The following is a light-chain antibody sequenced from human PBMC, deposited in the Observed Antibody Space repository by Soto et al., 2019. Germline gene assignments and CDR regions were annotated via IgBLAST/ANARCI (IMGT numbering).Light chain of an antibody. J-gene: IGKJ1*01. CDR1: QSVGSY. CDR2: VTS. CDR3: QQRGDWPPT. V-gene: IGKV3-11*01. Sequence: EIVLTQSPATLSLSPGERATLACRASQSVGSYLAWFQQTHGQAPRLLIYVTSNSATGIPARFSGSGSGTDFTLTISSLETEDFAVYYCQQRGDWPPTFG.